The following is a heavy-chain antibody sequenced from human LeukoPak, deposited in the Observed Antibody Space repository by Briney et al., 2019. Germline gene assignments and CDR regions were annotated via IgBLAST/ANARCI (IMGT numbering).Heavy chain of an antibody. D-gene: IGHD3-22*01. V-gene: IGHV3-48*03. CDR2: ISSSGSTT. CDR1: GFTFSNYE. Sequence: PGGSLRLSCAASGFTFSNYEMNWVRQAPGKGLEWVSYISSSGSTTYYADSVKGRFTVSRDNAKSSLYLQMNSLRAEDTAVYYCARATLRGYYDSSGNPSGGQGTLVTVSS. CDR3: ARATLRGYYDSSGNPS. J-gene: IGHJ4*02.